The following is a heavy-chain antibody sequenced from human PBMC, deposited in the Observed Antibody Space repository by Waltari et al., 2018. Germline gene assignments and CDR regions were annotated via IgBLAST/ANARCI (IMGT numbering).Heavy chain of an antibody. V-gene: IGHV3-64*01. D-gene: IGHD3-3*01. Sequence: EVQLVESGGGLVQPGGSLRLSCAASGFTLSSYAMHWVRQAPGKGLEYVSAISSNGVSTYYANSVKGRFTISRDNSKNTLYLQMGSLRAEDMAVYYCARTDDFKSGDYYMDVWGKGTTVTVSS. J-gene: IGHJ6*03. CDR3: ARTDDFKSGDYYMDV. CDR2: ISSNGVST. CDR1: GFTLSSYA.